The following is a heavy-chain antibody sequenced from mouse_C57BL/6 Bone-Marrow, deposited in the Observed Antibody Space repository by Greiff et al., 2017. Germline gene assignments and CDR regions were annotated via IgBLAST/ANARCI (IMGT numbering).Heavy chain of an antibody. J-gene: IGHJ2*01. V-gene: IGHV1-82*01. CDR3: ARSGVTAVAWFDY. CDR1: GYAFSSSW. Sequence: QVQLQQSGPELVKPGASVKISCKASGYAFSSSWMNWVKQRPGKGLEWIGRIYPGDGDTNYNGKFKGKATLTVDKSSSTAYMQLSSLTSEDSAVYYCARSGVTAVAWFDYWGQGTTLTVSS. CDR2: IYPGDGDT. D-gene: IGHD1-1*01.